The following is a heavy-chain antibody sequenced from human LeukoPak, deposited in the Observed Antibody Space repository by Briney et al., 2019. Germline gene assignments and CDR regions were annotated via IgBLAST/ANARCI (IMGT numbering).Heavy chain of an antibody. CDR1: GFTVSSNH. CDR2: IYSGGST. CDR3: AKDLYGSGCNDY. V-gene: IGHV3-53*01. Sequence: PGRSLRLSCAASGFTVSSNHMSWVRQAPGKGLEWVSVIYSGGSTYYADSVKGRFTISRDNSKNTLYLQMNSLRAEDTAVYYCAKDLYGSGCNDYWGQGTLVTVSS. J-gene: IGHJ4*02. D-gene: IGHD3-10*01.